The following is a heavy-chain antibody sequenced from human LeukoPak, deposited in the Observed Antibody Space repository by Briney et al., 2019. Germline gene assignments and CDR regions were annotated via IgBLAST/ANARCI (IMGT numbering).Heavy chain of an antibody. CDR1: GGSISSNSYY. V-gene: IGHV4-39*07. CDR2: IYYSGST. J-gene: IGHJ3*02. CDR3: ARGASRTEAFDI. Sequence: SETLSLTCTVSGGSISSNSYYWGWIRQPPGKGLEWIGNIYYSGSTDYNPSLKSRVTISVDTSRNQFSLKLSSVTAADTAVYYCARGASRTEAFDIWGQGTMVTVSS.